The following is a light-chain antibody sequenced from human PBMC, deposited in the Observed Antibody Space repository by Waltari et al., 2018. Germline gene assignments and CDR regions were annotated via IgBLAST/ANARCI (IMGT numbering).Light chain of an antibody. CDR3: MQALQTPRT. Sequence: IVMTQSPVSLPVTPGEPASISCRSSQSPLHSNGYNYLDWYVQNPGQSPQVVISLGSYRAAGDPDRFTGGGSCTDFTLKISRVEAGDVGVYYCMQALQTPRTFGQGTRVEIK. CDR2: LGS. CDR1: QSPLHSNGYNY. V-gene: IGKV2-28*01. J-gene: IGKJ1*01.